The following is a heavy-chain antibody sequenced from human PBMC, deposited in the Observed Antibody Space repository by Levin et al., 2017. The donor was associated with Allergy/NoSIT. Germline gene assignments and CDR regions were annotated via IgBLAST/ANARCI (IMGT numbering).Heavy chain of an antibody. CDR3: ARDERGYSYGYHY. J-gene: IGHJ4*02. D-gene: IGHD5-18*01. Sequence: GESLKISCAASGFTFSTYNMNWVRQAPGKGLEWVSSISTGSTYIYYADSLKGRFTVSRDNAENSLYLQMNSLRVEDTAVYYCARDERGYSYGYHYWGQGTLVTVSS. CDR2: ISTGSTYI. V-gene: IGHV3-21*01. CDR1: GFTFSTYN.